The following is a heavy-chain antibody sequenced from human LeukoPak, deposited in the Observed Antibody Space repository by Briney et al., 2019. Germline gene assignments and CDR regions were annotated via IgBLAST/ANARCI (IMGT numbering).Heavy chain of an antibody. J-gene: IGHJ4*02. CDR1: GGSISSSSYY. V-gene: IGHV4-39*07. CDR3: ASGTSKLEPLDY. CDR2: IYYSGST. D-gene: IGHD1-1*01. Sequence: PSETLSLTCTVSGGSISSSSYYWGWIRQPPGKGLEWIGSIYYSGSTYYNPSLKSRVTISVDTSKNQFSLKLSSVTAADTAVYYCASGTSKLEPLDYWGQGTLVTVSS.